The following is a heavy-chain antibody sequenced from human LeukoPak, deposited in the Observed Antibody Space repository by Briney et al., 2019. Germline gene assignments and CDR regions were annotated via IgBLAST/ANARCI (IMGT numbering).Heavy chain of an antibody. CDR2: INHSGST. D-gene: IGHD4-17*01. Sequence: SETLSLTCAVYGGSFSGYYWNWIRQPPGKGLEWIGEINHSGSTNYNPSLKSRVTISVDTSKNQFSLKLTSVTAADTAVYFCAEEKTTVTTFRYYYSGMDVWGQGTTVTVSS. CDR3: AEEKTTVTTFRYYYSGMDV. CDR1: GGSFSGYY. J-gene: IGHJ6*02. V-gene: IGHV4-34*01.